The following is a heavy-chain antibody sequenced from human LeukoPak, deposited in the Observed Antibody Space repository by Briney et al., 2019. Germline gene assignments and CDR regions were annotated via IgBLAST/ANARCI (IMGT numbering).Heavy chain of an antibody. CDR1: GFTFSSHS. CDR2: ISSSRSYI. D-gene: IGHD2-2*01. CDR3: ARVLWDIVVVPAAIDY. Sequence: GGSLRLSCAASGFTFSSHSMNWVRQAPGKGLEWVSSISSSRSYIYYADSVKGRFTISRDNAKNSLYLQMNSLRAEDTAVYYCARVLWDIVVVPAAIDYWGQGTLVTVSS. J-gene: IGHJ4*02. V-gene: IGHV3-21*01.